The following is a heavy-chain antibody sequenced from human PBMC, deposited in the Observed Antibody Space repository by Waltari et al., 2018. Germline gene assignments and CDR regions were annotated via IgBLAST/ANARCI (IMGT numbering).Heavy chain of an antibody. CDR2: ISPYNGNA. D-gene: IGHD1-20*01. Sequence: QVQLVQSGAEVKKPGASVKVSCKASGYTFTSYGISWVRQAPGHGLEWMGWISPYNGNANYAQKLQGRVTMTTETSTSTAYRELGSLRSADMAVYYCARRAGEYNWHPFDYWGQGTLVTVSS. CDR3: ARRAGEYNWHPFDY. J-gene: IGHJ4*02. CDR1: GYTFTSYG. V-gene: IGHV1-18*03.